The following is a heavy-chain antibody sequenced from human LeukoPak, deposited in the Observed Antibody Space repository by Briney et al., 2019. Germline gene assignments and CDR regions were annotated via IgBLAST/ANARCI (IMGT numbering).Heavy chain of an antibody. CDR2: IYYSGST. CDR3: AREGAGSYYFDY. Sequence: PSETLSLTCTVSGGSISSYYWSWIRQPPGKGLEWIGYIYYSGSTNYNPSLKSRVTISVDTSKSQFSLKLSSVTAADTAVYYCAREGAGSYYFDYWGQGTLVTVSS. V-gene: IGHV4-59*01. J-gene: IGHJ4*02. CDR1: GGSISSYY. D-gene: IGHD1-26*01.